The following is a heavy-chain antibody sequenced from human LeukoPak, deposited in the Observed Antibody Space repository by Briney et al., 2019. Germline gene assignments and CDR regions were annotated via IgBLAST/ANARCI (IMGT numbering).Heavy chain of an antibody. CDR3: ARGRKWLRSYYFDY. D-gene: IGHD5-12*01. Sequence: PSETLSLTCAVYGGSFSGYYWSWIRQPPGKGLEWIGEINHSGSTNYNPSLKSRVTISVDTSKNQFSLKLSSVTAADTAVYYCARGRKWLRSYYFDYWGQGNLVTVSS. J-gene: IGHJ4*02. V-gene: IGHV4-34*01. CDR1: GGSFSGYY. CDR2: INHSGST.